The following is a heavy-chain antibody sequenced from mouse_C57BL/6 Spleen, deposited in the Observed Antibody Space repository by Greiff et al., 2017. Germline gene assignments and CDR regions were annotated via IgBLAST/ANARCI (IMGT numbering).Heavy chain of an antibody. CDR1: GYTFTSYW. J-gene: IGHJ3*01. Sequence: QVQLQQPGAELVMPGASVKLSCKASGYTFTSYWMRWVKQRPGQGLEWIGEIDPSDSYTNYNQKFKGKSTLTVDKSSSTAYMQLSSLTSEDSAVYYCARGGNYDYDLPFAYWGQGTLVTVSA. CDR3: ARGGNYDYDLPFAY. D-gene: IGHD2-4*01. CDR2: IDPSDSYT. V-gene: IGHV1-69*01.